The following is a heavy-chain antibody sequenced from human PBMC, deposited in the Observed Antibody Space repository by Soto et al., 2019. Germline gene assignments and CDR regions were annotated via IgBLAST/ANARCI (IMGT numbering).Heavy chain of an antibody. J-gene: IGHJ6*02. Sequence: GXSXRLSCAAYGFTXSSYWMICVRQAPGKGLDWVANIKQDGSEKYYVDSVKGRLTVSRYNAKNSLYLQMNSLRDEDTAVYYCARDREWLGSGYYYGMDVWGQGTTVTVSS. CDR1: GFTXSSYW. CDR2: IKQDGSEK. V-gene: IGHV3-7*01. D-gene: IGHD6-19*01. CDR3: ARDREWLGSGYYYGMDV.